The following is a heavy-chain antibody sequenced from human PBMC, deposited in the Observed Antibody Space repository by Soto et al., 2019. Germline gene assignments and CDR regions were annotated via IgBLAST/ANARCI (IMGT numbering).Heavy chain of an antibody. Sequence: QVQLQESGPGLVKPSQTLSLTCAVSGASLSSVGYYWHGIRQHPGKGLEWLGYIFDRWTTYYRPYLKSRLAISEDTSNNQFSLRLTSVTAADTAVYYCARGWQRVTGTYDYWGQGTLVTVSS. CDR3: ARGWQRVTGTYDY. V-gene: IGHV4-31*11. D-gene: IGHD1-20*01. CDR1: GASLSSVGYY. J-gene: IGHJ4*02. CDR2: IFDRWTT.